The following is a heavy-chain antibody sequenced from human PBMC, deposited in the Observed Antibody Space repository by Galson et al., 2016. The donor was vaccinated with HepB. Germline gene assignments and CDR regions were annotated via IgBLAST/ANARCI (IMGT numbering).Heavy chain of an antibody. J-gene: IGHJ5*02. CDR1: GGSFSGSY. CDR3: AGQPVYYSTNNWFDP. D-gene: IGHD4-11*01. CDR2: TYHSGTA. Sequence: EPLSLTCAVYGGSFSGSYWSWLRQSPGKGLEWIGETYHSGTANYNPSLKSRVTMSVATSKSQFSLKLRSVTAADTAVYYCAGQPVYYSTNNWFDPWGQGTLVTVSS. V-gene: IGHV4-34*01.